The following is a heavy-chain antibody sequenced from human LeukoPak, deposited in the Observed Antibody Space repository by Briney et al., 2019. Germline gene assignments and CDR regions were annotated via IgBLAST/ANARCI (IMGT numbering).Heavy chain of an antibody. CDR2: IYYSGST. CDR1: GGSINSYY. V-gene: IGHV4-59*01. CDR3: ASYGSSFHRYYYYMDV. D-gene: IGHD6-13*01. Sequence: SETLSLTCTVSGGSINSYYWSWIRQPPGKGLEWIGYIYYSGSTNYNPSLKSRVTISVDTSKNQFSLKLSSVTAADTAVYYCASYGSSFHRYYYYMDVWGKGTTVTVSS. J-gene: IGHJ6*03.